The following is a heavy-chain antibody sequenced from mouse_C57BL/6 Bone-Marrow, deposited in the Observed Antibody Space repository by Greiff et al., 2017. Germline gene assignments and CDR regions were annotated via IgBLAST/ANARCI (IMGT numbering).Heavy chain of an antibody. Sequence: QVQLQQPGAELVRPGSSVKLSCKASGYTFTSYWMHWVKQRPIQGLEWIGNIDPSDSETHYNQKFKDKATLTVDKSSSTAYMQLSSLTSEDSAVYYCARERYDYFPFDYWGQGTTLTVSS. CDR1: GYTFTSYW. J-gene: IGHJ2*01. V-gene: IGHV1-52*01. CDR2: IDPSDSET. CDR3: ARERYDYFPFDY. D-gene: IGHD2-4*01.